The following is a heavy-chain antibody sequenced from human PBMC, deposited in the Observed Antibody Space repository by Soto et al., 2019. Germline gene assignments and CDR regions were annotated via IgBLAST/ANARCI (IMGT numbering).Heavy chain of an antibody. CDR1: GGSISSSSYY. D-gene: IGHD2-21*02. CDR3: ARVTYPRKTYYYYYYMDV. Sequence: PSETLSLTCTVSGGSISSSSYYWGWIRQPPGKGLEWIGSIYYSGSTYYNPSLKSRVTISVDTSKNQFSLKLSSVTAADTAVYYCARVTYPRKTYYYYYYMDVWGKGTTVTVSS. J-gene: IGHJ6*03. CDR2: IYYSGST. V-gene: IGHV4-39*01.